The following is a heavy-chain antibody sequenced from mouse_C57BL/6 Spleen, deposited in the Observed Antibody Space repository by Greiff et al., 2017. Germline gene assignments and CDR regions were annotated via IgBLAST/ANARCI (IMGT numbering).Heavy chain of an antibody. V-gene: IGHV1-82*01. CDR3: ARPPLYGSSDNEQDYYARDY. CDR1: GYAFSSSW. D-gene: IGHD1-1*01. Sequence: QVQLQQSGPELVKPGASVKISCKASGYAFSSSWMNWVKQRPGKGLEWIGRIYPGDGATNYNGKFKGKATLTAAKSSSTAYRQLSSLTSGDSAVYCCARPPLYGSSDNEQDYYARDYWGQGTSVTVSS. CDR2: IYPGDGAT. J-gene: IGHJ4*01.